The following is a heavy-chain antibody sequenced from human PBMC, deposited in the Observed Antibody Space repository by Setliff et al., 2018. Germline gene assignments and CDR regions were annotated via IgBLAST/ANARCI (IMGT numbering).Heavy chain of an antibody. J-gene: IGHJ4*02. D-gene: IGHD2-8*02. V-gene: IGHV4-38-2*01. CDR3: TVYNTGSSKDHY. Sequence: PSETLTLTCAVSGYSISSGYYWGWIRQPPGKGLEWIGSIYHSGSTYYNPSLKSRVTISVDTSKNQFSLELSSVTAADTALYYCTVYNTGSSKDHYWGQGTPVTVPQ. CDR2: IYHSGST. CDR1: GYSISSGYY.